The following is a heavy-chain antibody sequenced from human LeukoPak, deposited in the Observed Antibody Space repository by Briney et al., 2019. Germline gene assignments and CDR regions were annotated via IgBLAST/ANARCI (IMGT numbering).Heavy chain of an antibody. CDR1: GYTFTSYA. D-gene: IGHD3-22*01. V-gene: IGHV1-18*01. Sequence: ASVKVSCKASGYTFTSYAMHWVRQAPGQGLEWMGWISAYNGNTNYAQKVQGRVTMTTDTSTSTAYMELRSLRSDDTAVYYCARGSDYYDRKTFDYWGQGTLVTVSS. CDR2: ISAYNGNT. J-gene: IGHJ4*02. CDR3: ARGSDYYDRKTFDY.